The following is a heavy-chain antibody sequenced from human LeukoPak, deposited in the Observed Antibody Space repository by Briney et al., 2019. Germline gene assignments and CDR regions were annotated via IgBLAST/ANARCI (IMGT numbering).Heavy chain of an antibody. D-gene: IGHD5-18*01. Sequence: GESLKISCKASGYSFTNYWIGWVRQMPGKGLEWMGIIFPGDSDTIYSPSFQGQVIISADKSISTAYLQWSSQKASDTAMYFCARPETTGYIYDFDYWGQGTLVTVSS. V-gene: IGHV5-51*01. CDR1: GYSFTNYW. CDR3: ARPETTGYIYDFDY. J-gene: IGHJ4*02. CDR2: IFPGDSDT.